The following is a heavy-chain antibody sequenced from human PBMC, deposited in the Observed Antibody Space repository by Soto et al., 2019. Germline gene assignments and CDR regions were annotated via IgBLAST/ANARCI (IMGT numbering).Heavy chain of an antibody. CDR2: IYSGGST. CDR1: GFTVSSNY. D-gene: IGHD6-6*01. J-gene: IGHJ6*02. CDR3: ARVIAAARPLYYYGMDV. V-gene: IGHV3-53*01. Sequence: GGSLRLSCAASGFTVSSNYMSWVRQAPGKGLEWVSVIYSGGSTYYADSVKGRFTISRDNSKNTLYLQMNSLRAEDTAVYYCARVIAAARPLYYYGMDVWGQGTTVTVS.